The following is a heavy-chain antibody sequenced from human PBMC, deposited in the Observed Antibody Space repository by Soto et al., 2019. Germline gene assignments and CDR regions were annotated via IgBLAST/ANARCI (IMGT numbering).Heavy chain of an antibody. V-gene: IGHV2-5*02. CDR2: IYWDDDN. CDR3: AHGSGWLSDY. Sequence: QITLKESGPTLVKPTQTLTLTCTFSGFSLSSTAVGVNWIRQPPGKALEWLALIYWDDDNQYSPSLKSRLTITKETSKNQVVLTMINMDHVDTATYYCAHGSGWLSDYWGQGTRVNVSS. D-gene: IGHD6-19*01. J-gene: IGHJ4*02. CDR1: GFSLSSTAVG.